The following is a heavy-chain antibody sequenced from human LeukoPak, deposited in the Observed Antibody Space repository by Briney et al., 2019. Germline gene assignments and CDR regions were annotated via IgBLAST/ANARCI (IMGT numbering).Heavy chain of an antibody. CDR3: AREVATTDYYYYLDV. Sequence: GGSLRLSCAASGFNLDDYDMSWVRQAPGKGLEWVSGINWNGDSTAYADFVKGRFTISRDNAKNSLYLQMNSLRVEDTALYHCAREVATTDYYYYLDVWGKGTTVTISS. CDR1: GFNLDDYD. CDR2: INWNGDST. J-gene: IGHJ6*03. V-gene: IGHV3-20*01. D-gene: IGHD5-12*01.